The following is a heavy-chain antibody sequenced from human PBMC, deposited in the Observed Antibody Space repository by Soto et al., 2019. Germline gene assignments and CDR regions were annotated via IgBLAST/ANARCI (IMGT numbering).Heavy chain of an antibody. Sequence: GGSLRLSCAASGFTFSGYGFHWVRQAPGKGLEWVAVISYAGSNKYYADSVKGRFTISRDNSKNTLYLQMNSLRAEDTAVYYCAKASIAAAGYPDYYYGMDVWGQGTTVTVSS. CDR2: ISYAGSNK. V-gene: IGHV3-30*18. CDR1: GFTFSGYG. D-gene: IGHD6-13*01. CDR3: AKASIAAAGYPDYYYGMDV. J-gene: IGHJ6*02.